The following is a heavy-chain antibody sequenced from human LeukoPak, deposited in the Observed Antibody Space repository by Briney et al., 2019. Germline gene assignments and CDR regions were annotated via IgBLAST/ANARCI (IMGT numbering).Heavy chain of an antibody. D-gene: IGHD3-10*01. CDR2: IYYSGST. V-gene: IGHV4-31*03. CDR3: ARVRAGRAYYFDY. Sequence: SQTLSLTCTVSGGSISSGGYYWSWIRQHPGKGLEWIGYIYYSGSTYYNPSLKSRVTISVDTSKSQFSLKLSSVTAADTAVYYCARVRAGRAYYFDYWGQGTLVTVSS. J-gene: IGHJ4*02. CDR1: GGSISSGGYY.